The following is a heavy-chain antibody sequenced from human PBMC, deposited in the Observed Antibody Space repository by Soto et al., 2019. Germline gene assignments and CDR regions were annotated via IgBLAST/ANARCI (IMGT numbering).Heavy chain of an antibody. CDR1: GFTFRNYA. V-gene: IGHV3-30*04. CDR3: ASLSSWIPVTATNYVLDV. J-gene: IGHJ6*02. CDR2: TSYDGRNK. D-gene: IGHD2-21*02. Sequence: GGSLRLSCAASGFTFRNYAMHWVRQAPGKGLEWVAVTSYDGRNKYYADSVKGRFTISRDNSKNTLYLQVNSLRAEDTAVYYCASLSSWIPVTATNYVLDVWGQGTTVTVSS.